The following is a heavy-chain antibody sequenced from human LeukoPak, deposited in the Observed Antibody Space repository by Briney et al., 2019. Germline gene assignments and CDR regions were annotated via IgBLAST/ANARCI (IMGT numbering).Heavy chain of an antibody. D-gene: IGHD5-12*01. CDR1: GGSFSGYY. V-gene: IGHV4-34*01. CDR3: ARGTRRGYLTLYYFDY. Sequence: SETLSLTCAVYGGSFSGYYWSWIRQPPGKGLEWIGEINHSGSTNYNPSLKSRVTISVDTSKNQFSLKLSSVTAADTAVYYCARGTRRGYLTLYYFDYWGQGTLATVSS. J-gene: IGHJ4*02. CDR2: INHSGST.